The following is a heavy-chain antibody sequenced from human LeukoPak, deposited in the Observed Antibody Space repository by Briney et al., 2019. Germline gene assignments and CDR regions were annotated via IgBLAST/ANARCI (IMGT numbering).Heavy chain of an antibody. CDR2: MNPNSGNT. Sequence: ASVKVSCKASGYTFTSYDINWVRQATGQGLEWMGWMNPNSGNTGYAQKFQGRVTMTRNTSISTAYMELSSLRSEDTAVCYCARGGSQQWLVLNYYYYGMDVWGQGTTVTVSS. V-gene: IGHV1-8*01. CDR3: ARGGSQQWLVLNYYYYGMDV. CDR1: GYTFTSYD. D-gene: IGHD6-19*01. J-gene: IGHJ6*02.